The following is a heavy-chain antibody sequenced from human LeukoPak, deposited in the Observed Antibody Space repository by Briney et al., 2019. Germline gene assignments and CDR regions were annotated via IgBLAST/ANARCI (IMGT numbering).Heavy chain of an antibody. V-gene: IGHV3-30*03. D-gene: IGHD3-16*01. Sequence: GGSLRLSCAASGFTFSSYGMHWVRQAPGKGLEWVAVISYDGSNKYYADSVKGRFTISRDNSKNTLYLQMNSLRAEDTAVYYCARVRGSYCLDYWGQGTLVTVSS. CDR3: ARVRGSYCLDY. CDR2: ISYDGSNK. CDR1: GFTFSSYG. J-gene: IGHJ4*02.